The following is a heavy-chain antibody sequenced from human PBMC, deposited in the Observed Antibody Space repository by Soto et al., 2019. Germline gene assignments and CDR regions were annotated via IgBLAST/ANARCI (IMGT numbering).Heavy chain of an antibody. D-gene: IGHD1-26*01. CDR1: GGTFSSYA. V-gene: IGHV1-69*12. CDR2: IIPIFGTA. Sequence: QVQLVQSGAEVKKPGSSVKVSCKASGGTFSSYAISWVRQAPGQGLEWMGGIIPIFGTANYAQKFQGRVTLSEEEVSSTAYMLQGRLRSGDAAGYYCAVGRDSRSYFIPDYWGRGPLVTVSS. J-gene: IGHJ4*02. CDR3: AVGRDSRSYFIPDY.